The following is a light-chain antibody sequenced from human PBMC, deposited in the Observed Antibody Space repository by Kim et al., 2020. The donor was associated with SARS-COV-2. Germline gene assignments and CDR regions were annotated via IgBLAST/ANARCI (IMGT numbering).Light chain of an antibody. Sequence: VSPGPTASITCAGDKLGDKYACWYQQKPGQSPVLVIYQDSKRPSGIPERFSGSNSGNTATLTISGTQAMDEADYYCQAWDSSTVVFGGGTQLTVL. CDR2: QDS. J-gene: IGLJ2*01. V-gene: IGLV3-1*01. CDR1: KLGDKY. CDR3: QAWDSSTVV.